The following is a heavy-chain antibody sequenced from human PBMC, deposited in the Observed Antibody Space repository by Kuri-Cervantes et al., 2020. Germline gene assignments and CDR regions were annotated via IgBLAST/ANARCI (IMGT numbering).Heavy chain of an antibody. J-gene: IGHJ5*02. CDR1: GFTFDDYA. CDR3: AAESLGSVRPGFDP. Sequence: SLKISCAASGFTFDDYAMHWVRQAPGKGLEWVSGISRNSGSIGYADSVKGRFTISRDNSKNTLYLQMNSLRAEDTAVYYCAAESLGSVRPGFDPWGQGTLVTVSS. D-gene: IGHD3-16*01. CDR2: ISRNSGSI. V-gene: IGHV3-9*01.